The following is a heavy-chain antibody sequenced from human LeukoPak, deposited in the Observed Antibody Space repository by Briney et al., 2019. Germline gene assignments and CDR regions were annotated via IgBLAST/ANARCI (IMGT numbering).Heavy chain of an antibody. CDR1: GGSISSGGYY. Sequence: PSQTLSLTCTVSGGSISSGGYYWSWIRQHPGKGREWIGYIYYSGSTYYNPSLKSRVTISVDTSKNQFSLKLSSVTAADTAVYYCARALKGQIVVVRVGWFDPWGQGTLVTVSS. CDR3: ARALKGQIVVVRVGWFDP. D-gene: IGHD2-2*01. J-gene: IGHJ5*02. V-gene: IGHV4-31*03. CDR2: IYYSGST.